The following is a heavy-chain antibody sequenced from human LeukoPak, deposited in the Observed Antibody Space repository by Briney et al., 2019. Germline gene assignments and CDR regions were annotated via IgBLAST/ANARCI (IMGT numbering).Heavy chain of an antibody. J-gene: IGHJ5*02. Sequence: GRSLRLSCAASGFTFSNYAMSWVRQASAKGLEWVSALSHNGGNTYFADSVKGRFTISRDNSKDTLYLQMISLRADDTAVYYCARASYFGSGSYVSDLGWFDPWGQGTLVTVSS. CDR2: LSHNGGNT. CDR3: ARASYFGSGSYVSDLGWFDP. CDR1: GFTFSNYA. D-gene: IGHD3-10*01. V-gene: IGHV3-23*01.